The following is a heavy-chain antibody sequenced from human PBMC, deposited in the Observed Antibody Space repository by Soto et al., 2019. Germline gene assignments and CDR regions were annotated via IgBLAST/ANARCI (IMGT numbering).Heavy chain of an antibody. CDR1: GGSISSYY. CDR3: ARFNFGPEMTHAFDI. J-gene: IGHJ3*02. CDR2: IYYSGST. D-gene: IGHD3-3*01. V-gene: IGHV4-59*01. Sequence: SETLSLTCTVSGGSISSYYWSWIRQPPGKGLEWIGYIYYSGSTDYNPSLKSRVTISVDTSKNQFSLKLSSVTAADTAVYYCARFNFGPEMTHAFDIWGQGSMVTVSS.